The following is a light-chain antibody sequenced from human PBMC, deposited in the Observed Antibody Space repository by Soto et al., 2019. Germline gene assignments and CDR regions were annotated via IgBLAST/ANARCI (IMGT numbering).Light chain of an antibody. CDR1: SRDVGGYNF. CDR2: DVS. J-gene: IGLJ1*01. V-gene: IGLV2-14*01. Sequence: SVLTQPSSVSWAPGQAVTISRTGTSRDVGGYNFVSWYQQHPGKAPKLMIYDVSNRPSGVSNRFSGSKSGNTASLTISGLQAEDEADYYCSAYRSSSALDVFGTGTKVTVL. CDR3: SAYRSSSALDV.